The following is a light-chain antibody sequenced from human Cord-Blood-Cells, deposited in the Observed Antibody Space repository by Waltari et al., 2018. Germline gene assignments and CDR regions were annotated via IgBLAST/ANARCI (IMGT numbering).Light chain of an antibody. Sequence: QSALPQPASESGSPGQSITISSTGTSSDVGGYNYVSWYQQHPGKAPKLMIYDVSNRPSGVSNRFSGSKSGNTASLTISGLQAEDEADYYCSSYTSSSAWVFGGGTKLTVL. CDR1: SSDVGGYNY. V-gene: IGLV2-14*01. CDR3: SSYTSSSAWV. CDR2: DVS. J-gene: IGLJ3*02.